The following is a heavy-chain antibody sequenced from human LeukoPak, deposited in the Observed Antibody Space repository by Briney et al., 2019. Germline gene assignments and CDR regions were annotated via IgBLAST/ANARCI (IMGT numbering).Heavy chain of an antibody. CDR3: ARRRILVNWFDP. Sequence: SETLSLTCAVYGGSFSGYYWNWIRQPPGKGLEWIGEINHSGSTNYNPSLKSRVTISVDTSKNQFSLKLSPVTAADTAVYYCARRRILVNWFDPWGQGTLVTVSS. CDR1: GGSFSGYY. CDR2: INHSGST. D-gene: IGHD3-9*01. V-gene: IGHV4-34*01. J-gene: IGHJ5*02.